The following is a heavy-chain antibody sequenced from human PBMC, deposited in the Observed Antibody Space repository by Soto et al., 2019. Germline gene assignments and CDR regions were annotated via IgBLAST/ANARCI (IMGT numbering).Heavy chain of an antibody. CDR3: ASPGIVGSEVNTWFDP. CDR1: AGSITTSY. Sequence: SETLSLTCTVSAGSITTSYWSWIRQPLGKALEWIGYISYRGITNYNPSLKSRLTISIDTSKSQISLKLTSMTTADTAVYYCASPGIVGSEVNTWFDPWGQGTLMTVYS. D-gene: IGHD3-22*01. CDR2: ISYRGIT. V-gene: IGHV4-59*01. J-gene: IGHJ5*02.